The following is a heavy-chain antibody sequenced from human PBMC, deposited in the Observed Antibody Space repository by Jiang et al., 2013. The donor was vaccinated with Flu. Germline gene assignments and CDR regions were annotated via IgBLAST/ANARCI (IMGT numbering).Heavy chain of an antibody. CDR3: ARVDGGAAAGVYFDY. D-gene: IGHD6-13*01. V-gene: IGHV4-59*01. CDR1: GGSISSYY. CDR2: IYYSGST. J-gene: IGHJ4*02. Sequence: GSGLVKPSETLSLTCTVPGGSISSYYWSWIRQPPGKGLEWIGYIYYSGSTNYNPSLKSRVTISVDTSKNQFSLKLSSVTAADTAVYYCARVDGGAAAGVYFDYWGQGTLVTVSS.